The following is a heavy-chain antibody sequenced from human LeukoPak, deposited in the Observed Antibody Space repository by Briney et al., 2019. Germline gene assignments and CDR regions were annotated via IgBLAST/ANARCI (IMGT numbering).Heavy chain of an antibody. J-gene: IGHJ4*02. Sequence: SETLSLTCAVYGGSFSGYYWSWIRQPPGKGLEWIGEINHSGSTNYNPSLKSRVTISVDTSKNQFSLKLSSVTAADTAVYYRARGTSYYDFWSGYFFDYWGQGTLVTVSS. CDR1: GGSFSGYY. V-gene: IGHV4-34*01. CDR2: INHSGST. D-gene: IGHD3-3*01. CDR3: ARGTSYYDFWSGYFFDY.